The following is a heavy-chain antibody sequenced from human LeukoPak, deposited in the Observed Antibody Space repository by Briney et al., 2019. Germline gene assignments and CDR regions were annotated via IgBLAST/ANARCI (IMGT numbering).Heavy chain of an antibody. CDR2: INHSGRT. CDR3: AREDSGYALDY. Sequence: SETLSLTCAVYGGSFSGYYWSWLRQPPGKGREWIGEINHSGRTNYNPPLKSRVTISVDTSKNQFSLKLSSVTAADTAVYYCAREDSGYALDYWGQGTLVTVSS. V-gene: IGHV4-34*01. D-gene: IGHD5-12*01. J-gene: IGHJ4*02. CDR1: GGSFSGYY.